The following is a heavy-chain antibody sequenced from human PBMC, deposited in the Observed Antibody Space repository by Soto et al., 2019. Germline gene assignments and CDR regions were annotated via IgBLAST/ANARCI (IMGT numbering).Heavy chain of an antibody. D-gene: IGHD2-15*01. V-gene: IGHV5-51*01. CDR2: IYPGDSDT. CDR3: ARLADISPVYYYYYVMDV. CDR1: GYSFTSYW. J-gene: IGHJ6*02. Sequence: PGESLKISCKGSGYSFTSYWIGWVRQMPGKGLEWMGIIYPGDSDTRYSPSFQGQVTISADKSISTAYLQWSSLKASDTAMYYCARLADISPVYYYYYVMDVWGQRTTVTVSS.